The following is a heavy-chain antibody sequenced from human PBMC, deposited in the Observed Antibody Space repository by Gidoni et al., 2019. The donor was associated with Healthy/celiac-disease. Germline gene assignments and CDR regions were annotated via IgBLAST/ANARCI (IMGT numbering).Heavy chain of an antibody. V-gene: IGHV3-23*01. Sequence: EVQLLESGGGLVQPGGSLRLSCAASGFTFSSYAMSWVRQAPGKGLSWVSAISGSGGSKYYADSVKGRFTISRDNSKNTLYLQMNSLRAEDTAVYYCAKGSPGIVVVTAMEFDYWGQGTLVTVSS. CDR3: AKGSPGIVVVTAMEFDY. CDR2: ISGSGGSK. CDR1: GFTFSSYA. D-gene: IGHD2-21*02. J-gene: IGHJ4*02.